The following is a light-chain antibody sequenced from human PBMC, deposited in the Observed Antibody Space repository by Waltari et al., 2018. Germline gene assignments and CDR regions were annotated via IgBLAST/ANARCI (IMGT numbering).Light chain of an antibody. CDR3: QQRRSWPLT. CDR1: QTVDSY. V-gene: IGKV3-11*01. J-gene: IGKJ4*01. Sequence: EIVLTQSPATLSLSPGERATLSCRASQTVDSYLIWYQQRPGQAPRLLIYGTSDRATGTPARFSGSGSGTDYTLTISSLEPEDFAVYYCQQRRSWPLTFGGGTKVEIK. CDR2: GTS.